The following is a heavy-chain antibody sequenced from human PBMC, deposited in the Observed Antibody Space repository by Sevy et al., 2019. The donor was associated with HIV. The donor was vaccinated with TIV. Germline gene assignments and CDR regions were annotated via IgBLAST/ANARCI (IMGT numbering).Heavy chain of an antibody. Sequence: GGFLRLSCAGSGFTFEDYALHWVRQAPGQGLEWVAGINWNSGSLEYADSVKGRFTISRDDAMNSLYLQMDTLRSEDTALYYCAKTPLTQAAPYFDFWGQGTLVTVSS. CDR3: AKTPLTQAAPYFDF. D-gene: IGHD2-15*01. CDR2: INWNSGSL. CDR1: GFTFEDYA. V-gene: IGHV3-9*01. J-gene: IGHJ4*02.